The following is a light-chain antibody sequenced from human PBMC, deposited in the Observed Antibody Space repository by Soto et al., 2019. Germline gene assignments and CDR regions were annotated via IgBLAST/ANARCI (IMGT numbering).Light chain of an antibody. CDR2: DAS. Sequence: DIQMTQSPSTLAATAGDRVTVSCRASQSISSWLAWYQHKPGKAPKLLIYDASNLDSGVPSRFSGSGSGTEFSLTISNLPPDDCATYYCQQYENYWTFGQGTKVDIK. CDR3: QQYENYWT. CDR1: QSISSW. J-gene: IGKJ1*01. V-gene: IGKV1-5*01.